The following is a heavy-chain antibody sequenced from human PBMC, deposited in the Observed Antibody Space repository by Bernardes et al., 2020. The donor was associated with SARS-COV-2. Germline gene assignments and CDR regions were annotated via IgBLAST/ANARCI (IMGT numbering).Heavy chain of an antibody. Sequence: SETLSLTCTVSGGSISSYYWSWIRQPPGKGLEWIGYIYYSGSTNYNPSLKSRVTISVDTSKNQFSLKLSSVTAADTAVYYCARSMVELLWFGDHGYFDYWGQGTLVTVSS. CDR2: IYYSGST. J-gene: IGHJ4*02. D-gene: IGHD3-10*01. CDR1: GGSISSYY. V-gene: IGHV4-59*01. CDR3: ARSMVELLWFGDHGYFDY.